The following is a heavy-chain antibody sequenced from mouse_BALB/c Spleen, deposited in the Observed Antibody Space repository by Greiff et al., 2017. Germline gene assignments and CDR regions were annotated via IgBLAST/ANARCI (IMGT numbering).Heavy chain of an antibody. J-gene: IGHJ3*01. V-gene: IGHV14-4*02. D-gene: IGHD2-12*01. CDR2: IDPENGDT. CDR3: NAYDGAWFAY. Sequence: EVKLMESGAELVRSGASVKLSCTASGFNIKDYYMHWVKQRPEQGLEWIGWIDPENGDTEYAPKFQGKATMTADASSNTAYLQLSSLTSEDTAVYYCNAYDGAWFAYWGQGTLVTVSA. CDR1: GFNIKDYY.